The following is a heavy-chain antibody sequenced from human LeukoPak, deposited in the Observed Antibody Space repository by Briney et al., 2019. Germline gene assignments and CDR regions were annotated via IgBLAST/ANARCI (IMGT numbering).Heavy chain of an antibody. Sequence: PSETLSLTCTVSGDSISRSSDYWGWIRQPPGKGPEWIGSVYYIGSTFYNPSPKSRLTISIDTSKNQFSLKLRSVTAADTAVYYCAREDAEQMDNSFDIWGQGTMVTVSS. CDR2: VYYIGST. CDR1: GDSISRSSDY. D-gene: IGHD5-24*01. V-gene: IGHV4-39*07. CDR3: AREDAEQMDNSFDI. J-gene: IGHJ3*02.